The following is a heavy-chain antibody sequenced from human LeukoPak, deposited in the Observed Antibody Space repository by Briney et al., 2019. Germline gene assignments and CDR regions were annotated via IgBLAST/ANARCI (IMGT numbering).Heavy chain of an antibody. CDR2: IGAGTGAVT. Sequence: GGSLTLSCAASGFTFSNYAMRWVRQPRGKGLEWVSAIGAGTGAVTIYADSVKGRFTISRDKSKNTLYLQMNSLRVEDTAVYYCARDSCGDYRFGMVVWGQGATVTVSS. CDR1: GFTFSNYA. J-gene: IGHJ6*02. D-gene: IGHD4-17*01. V-gene: IGHV3-23*01. CDR3: ARDSCGDYRFGMVV.